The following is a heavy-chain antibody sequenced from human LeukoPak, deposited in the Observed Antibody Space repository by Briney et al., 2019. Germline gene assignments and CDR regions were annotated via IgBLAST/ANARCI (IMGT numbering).Heavy chain of an antibody. Sequence: SESLSLTCAVYGGSFSGYYWSWIRLPPGKGLEWIGEINHSGSTNYNPSLKSRVTISVDTSKNQFSLKLSSVTAADTAVYYCARGRSSRNRPRLDYWGQGTLVTVSS. D-gene: IGHD1-14*01. V-gene: IGHV4-34*01. CDR3: ARGRSSRNRPRLDY. CDR1: GGSFSGYY. J-gene: IGHJ4*02. CDR2: INHSGST.